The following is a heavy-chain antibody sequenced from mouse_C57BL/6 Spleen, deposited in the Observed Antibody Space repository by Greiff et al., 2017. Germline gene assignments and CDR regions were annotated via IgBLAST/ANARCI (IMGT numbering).Heavy chain of an antibody. D-gene: IGHD1-1*01. CDR1: GYTFTDYE. J-gene: IGHJ2*01. CDR2: IDPETGGT. Sequence: VKLQESGAELVRPGASVTLSCKASGYTFTDYEMHWVKQTPVHGLEWIGAIDPETGGTAYNQKFKGKGILTADKSSSTAYMELRSLTSEDAAVYYCTSDTVVAKFDYWGQGTTLTVAS. V-gene: IGHV1-15*01. CDR3: TSDTVVAKFDY.